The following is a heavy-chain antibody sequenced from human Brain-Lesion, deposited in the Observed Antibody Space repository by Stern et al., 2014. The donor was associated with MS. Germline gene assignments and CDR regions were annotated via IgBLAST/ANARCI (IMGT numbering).Heavy chain of an antibody. Sequence: VQLVESGPGLVKPSGTLSLTCAVSGGSISSSNWWSWVRQSPGKGLEWIGESDHSGSTIYNPSLKSRVTVSVDKSKNPFSLNLRSGTAADTAVYFCARFPASRPHVFDSWGQGTLVTVSS. J-gene: IGHJ4*02. V-gene: IGHV4-4*02. CDR3: ARFPASRPHVFDS. CDR2: SDHSGST. CDR1: GGSISSSNW. D-gene: IGHD6-13*01.